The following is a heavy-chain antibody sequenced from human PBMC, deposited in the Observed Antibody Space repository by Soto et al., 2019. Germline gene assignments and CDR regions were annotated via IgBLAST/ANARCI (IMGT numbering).Heavy chain of an antibody. Sequence: ETLSLSCAASGFTFSSYAMSWVRQAPGKGLEWISYISSTSSARYYADSVRGRFTISRDNAKNSLFLEMDSLRVEDTAIYYCARGGAPFDYWGQGTLVTVSS. CDR1: GFTFSSYA. CDR3: ARGGAPFDY. V-gene: IGHV3-48*01. J-gene: IGHJ4*02. D-gene: IGHD1-26*01. CDR2: ISSTSSAR.